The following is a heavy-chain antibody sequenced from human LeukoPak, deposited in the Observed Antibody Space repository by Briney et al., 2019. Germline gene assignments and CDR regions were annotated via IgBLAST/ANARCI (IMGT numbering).Heavy chain of an antibody. V-gene: IGHV3-30-3*01. CDR3: TFGSESFYGDDLYGMDV. CDR1: GFTFSSYA. CDR2: ISYDGSNK. D-gene: IGHD4-17*01. Sequence: GGSLRLSCAASGFTFSSYAMHWVRQAPGKGLEWVAVISYDGSNKYYADSVKGRFTISRDNSKNTLYLQMNSLRAEDTAVYYCTFGSESFYGDDLYGMDVWGQGTTVTVSS. J-gene: IGHJ6*02.